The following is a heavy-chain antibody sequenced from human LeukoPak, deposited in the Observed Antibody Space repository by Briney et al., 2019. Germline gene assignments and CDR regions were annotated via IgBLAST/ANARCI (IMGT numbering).Heavy chain of an antibody. CDR2: IFPSGGEI. J-gene: IGHJ6*04. Sequence: GGSLRLSCAASGFTFSTFAMIWVRQPPGKGLEWVSSIFPSGGEIHYADSVRGRFTISRDNSKSTLSLQMNSLRAEDTAVYYCAALGITMIGGVWGKGTTVTISS. CDR3: AALGITMIGGV. V-gene: IGHV3-23*01. D-gene: IGHD3-10*02. CDR1: GFTFSTFA.